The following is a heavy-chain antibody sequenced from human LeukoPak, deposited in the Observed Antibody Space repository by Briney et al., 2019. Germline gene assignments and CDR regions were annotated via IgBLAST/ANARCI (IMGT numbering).Heavy chain of an antibody. V-gene: IGHV3-7*01. Sequence: VGSLRLSCASSGFPFSDSWMDWVRQAPGKGMEWVANIKQDGSEKHYADSVKGRFTISRDNAKNSLFLQMNGLRAEDTAVYYCSRRLDYWGQGALVTVSS. CDR3: SRRLDY. CDR2: IKQDGSEK. CDR1: GFPFSDSW. J-gene: IGHJ4*02.